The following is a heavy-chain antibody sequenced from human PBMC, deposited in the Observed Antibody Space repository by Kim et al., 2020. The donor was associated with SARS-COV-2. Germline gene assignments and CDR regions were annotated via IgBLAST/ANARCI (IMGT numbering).Heavy chain of an antibody. D-gene: IGHD6-13*01. CDR3: AKDIYSRVYAAAGTYYYNGMDV. V-gene: IGHV3-30*18. Sequence: GGSLRLSCAASGFTFSSYGMHWVRQAPGKGLEWVAVISYDGSNKYYADSVKGRFTISRDTSKNTQYMPMNSLRAEDTAVYYCAKDIYSRVYAAAGTYYYNGMDVWGQGTTVTVSS. CDR1: GFTFSSYG. J-gene: IGHJ6*02. CDR2: ISYDGSNK.